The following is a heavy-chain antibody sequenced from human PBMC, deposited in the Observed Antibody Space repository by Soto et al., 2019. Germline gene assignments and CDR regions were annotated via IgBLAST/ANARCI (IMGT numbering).Heavy chain of an antibody. J-gene: IGHJ6*02. CDR3: ARDPSTTGYYGLDV. Sequence: LSLSCSASGFTFSSYGMHRVRQAPGKGLEWVSVIYSGGVTYYPDSVKGRFTTIRDTSKNTVYLQMNSLRADDTAMYYCARDPSTTGYYGLDVWGQGTTVTVS. V-gene: IGHV3-53*01. CDR1: GFTFSSYG. CDR2: IYSGGVT.